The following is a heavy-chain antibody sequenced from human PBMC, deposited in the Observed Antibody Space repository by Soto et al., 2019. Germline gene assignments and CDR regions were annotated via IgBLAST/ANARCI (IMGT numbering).Heavy chain of an antibody. J-gene: IGHJ4*02. Sequence: TLSLTCAVSGGSISSGGYSWSWIRQPPGKGLEWIGYIYHSGSTYYNPSLKSRVTISVDRSKNQFSLKLSSVTAADTAVYYCARARRDAIDYWGQGTLVTVSS. CDR3: ARARRDAIDY. V-gene: IGHV4-30-2*01. CDR2: IYHSGST. CDR1: GGSISSGGYS.